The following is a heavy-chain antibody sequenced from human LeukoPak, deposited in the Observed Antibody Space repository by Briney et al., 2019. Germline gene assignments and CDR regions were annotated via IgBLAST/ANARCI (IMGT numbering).Heavy chain of an antibody. CDR1: GGSISSGGYS. V-gene: IGHV4-30-2*01. D-gene: IGHD5-24*01. J-gene: IGHJ6*02. CDR3: ARDQIEMATIMDYYYGMDV. CDR2: IYHSGST. Sequence: SQTLSLTCAVSGGSISSGGYSWSWIRQPPGKGLEWIGYIYHSGSTYYNPSLKSRVTISVDRSKNQFSLKLSSVTAADTAVYYCARDQIEMATIMDYYYGMDVWGQGTTVTVSS.